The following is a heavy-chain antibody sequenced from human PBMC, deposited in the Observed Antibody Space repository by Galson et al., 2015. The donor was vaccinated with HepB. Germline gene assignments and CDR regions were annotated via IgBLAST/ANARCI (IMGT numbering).Heavy chain of an antibody. CDR1: GYTFTSYF. J-gene: IGHJ5*02. V-gene: IGHV1-46*01. D-gene: IGHD3-22*01. CDR2: INPSVSST. CDR3: ATTPTDSSGYRRLDP. Sequence: SVKVSCKASGYTFTSYFMHWVRQAPGQGLEWMGIINPSVSSTTYAQKFQGRVTMTGDTSTSTVYMELSSLRSEDTAVYYCATTPTDSSGYRRLDPWGQGTLVTVSS.